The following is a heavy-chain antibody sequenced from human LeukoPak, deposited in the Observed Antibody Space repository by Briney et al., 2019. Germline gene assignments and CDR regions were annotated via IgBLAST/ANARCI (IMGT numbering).Heavy chain of an antibody. CDR1: GGSFSGYY. CDR3: ARVGGAADAFDI. J-gene: IGHJ3*02. Sequence: SETLSLTCAVSGGSFSGYYWNWIRQPPGKGLEWIGEIDHSGSTNYNPSLKSRVTILVDTSKNQFSLKLSSVTAADTAVYYCARVGGAADAFDIWGQGTMVTVSS. CDR2: IDHSGST. D-gene: IGHD6-13*01. V-gene: IGHV4-34*01.